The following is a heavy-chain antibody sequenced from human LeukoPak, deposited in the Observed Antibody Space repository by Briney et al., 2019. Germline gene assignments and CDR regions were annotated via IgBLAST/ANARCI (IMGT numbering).Heavy chain of an antibody. J-gene: IGHJ4*02. CDR1: GITFSSFT. V-gene: IGHV3-23*01. CDR3: AKVRTVTGRTMAGDFDY. D-gene: IGHD1-20*01. CDR2: VSAGGAT. Sequence: GGSLTLSCTVSGITFSSFTMTWIRQAPFWVLSAASVVSAGGATFYADSVKGRFTISRDNSRSTLYLQMNGLRAEDTAEYYCAKVRTVTGRTMAGDFDYWGQGTLVTVSS.